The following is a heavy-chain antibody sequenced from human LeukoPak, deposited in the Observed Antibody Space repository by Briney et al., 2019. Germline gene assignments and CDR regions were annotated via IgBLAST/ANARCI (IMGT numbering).Heavy chain of an antibody. CDR2: VGGSGGTI. Sequence: GGSLRLSCVASGFTFTDYYMSWIRQTPGKGLEWIVHVGGSGGTIYYADSMRGRVTISRDNTKNSLYLQMNSVRAEDTAVYYCARGPSAGDYWGPGTLVTPSS. CDR1: GFTFTDYY. J-gene: IGHJ4*02. CDR3: ARGPSAGDY. V-gene: IGHV3-11*04.